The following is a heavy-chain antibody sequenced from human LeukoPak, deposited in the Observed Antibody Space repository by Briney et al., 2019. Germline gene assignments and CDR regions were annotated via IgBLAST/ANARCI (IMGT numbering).Heavy chain of an antibody. J-gene: IGHJ4*02. D-gene: IGHD6-19*01. Sequence: SETLSLTCTVSGGSISSYYWSWVRQPAGQGLEWIGRIYTSGSTNYNPSLKSRVTMSVDTSKNQSSLKLSSVTAADTAVYYCARASVDGSFDYWGQGTLVTVSS. V-gene: IGHV4-4*07. CDR3: ARASVDGSFDY. CDR2: IYTSGST. CDR1: GGSISSYY.